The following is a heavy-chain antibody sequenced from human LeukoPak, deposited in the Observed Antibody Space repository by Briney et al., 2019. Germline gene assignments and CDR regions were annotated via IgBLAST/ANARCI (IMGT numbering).Heavy chain of an antibody. D-gene: IGHD3-3*01. CDR3: AKDMGGGSRTYYDFWSFYYYGMDV. V-gene: IGHV3-30*18. CDR1: GFTFNSYG. CDR2: ISYDGSNK. Sequence: PGGSLRLSCAASGFTFNSYGMHWVRQAPGKGLEWVAVISYDGSNKYYADSVKGRFTISRDNSKNTLYLQMNSLRAEDTAVYYCAKDMGGGSRTYYDFWSFYYYGMDVWGQGTTVTVSS. J-gene: IGHJ6*02.